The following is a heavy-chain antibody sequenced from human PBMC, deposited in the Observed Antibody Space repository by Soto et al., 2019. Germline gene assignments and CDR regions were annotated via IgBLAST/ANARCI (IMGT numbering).Heavy chain of an antibody. CDR3: ARAIAGGYGHTTLGY. Sequence: QVQLVQSGAEVKKPGASVKVPCKASGYTFTNYGVSWVRQAPGQGLEWMGWINVYNSNTDHAQKFQGRVTMTTDTSXXTADRELRVLPPDDTAVYHCARAIAGGYGHTTLGYWGQGTLVTVSS. V-gene: IGHV1-18*01. CDR2: INVYNSNT. D-gene: IGHD5-18*01. J-gene: IGHJ4*02. CDR1: GYTFTNYG.